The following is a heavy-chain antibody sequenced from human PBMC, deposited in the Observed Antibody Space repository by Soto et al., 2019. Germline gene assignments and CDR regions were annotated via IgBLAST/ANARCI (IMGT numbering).Heavy chain of an antibody. CDR2: VNHSGST. J-gene: IGHJ4*02. V-gene: IGHV4-34*01. CDR1: GGSFSEYY. Sequence: QVQLQQWGAGLLKPSETLSLTCGVYGGSFSEYYWSWIRQPPGKGLEWIAEVNHSGSTSYNPSLKGRVTISADTYQNQFSLKLSSVTAADTAVYYCARGWYNRGWNPFDFWGQGTMVIVSS. D-gene: IGHD6-19*01. CDR3: ARGWYNRGWNPFDF.